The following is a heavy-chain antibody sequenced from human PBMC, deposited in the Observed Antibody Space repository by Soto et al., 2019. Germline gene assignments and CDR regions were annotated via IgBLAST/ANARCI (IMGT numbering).Heavy chain of an antibody. J-gene: IGHJ4*02. D-gene: IGHD3-22*01. CDR2: IRSKANSYAT. V-gene: IGHV3-73*01. Sequence: PGGSLRLSCAASGFTFSGSAMHWVRQASGKGLEWVGRIRSKANSYATAYAASVKGRFTISRDDSKNTAYLQMTSLKTEDTAVYYCTRHCNYYDSSGFYYFDYWGQGTLVTVSS. CDR3: TRHCNYYDSSGFYYFDY. CDR1: GFTFSGSA.